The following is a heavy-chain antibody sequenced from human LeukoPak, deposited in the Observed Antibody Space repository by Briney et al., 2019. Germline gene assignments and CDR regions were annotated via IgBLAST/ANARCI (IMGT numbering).Heavy chain of an antibody. CDR3: ARDGYYDILTGYYPDAFDI. CDR1: GYTFTSYG. D-gene: IGHD3-9*01. CDR2: ISAYNGNT. V-gene: IGHV1-18*01. Sequence: GASVKVSCKASGYTFTSYGISWVRQAPGQGLEWMGWISAYNGNTNYAQKLQGRVTMTTDTSTSTACMELRSLRSDDTAVYYCARDGYYDILTGYYPDAFDIWGQGTMVTVSS. J-gene: IGHJ3*02.